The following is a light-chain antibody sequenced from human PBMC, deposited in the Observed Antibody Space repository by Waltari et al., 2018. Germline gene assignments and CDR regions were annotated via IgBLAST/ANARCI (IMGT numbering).Light chain of an antibody. Sequence: DIQMTQSPSSGCASVADRATITCRASQDIGNRLAWYQQKPGKAPSLLIYATSSVQTGVPSRFSGSGSGTEFTLTISSLQPEDFATYYCQQGNSFPSTFGPGTKVDIK. CDR2: ATS. J-gene: IGKJ3*01. CDR3: QQGNSFPST. V-gene: IGKV1-12*01. CDR1: QDIGNR.